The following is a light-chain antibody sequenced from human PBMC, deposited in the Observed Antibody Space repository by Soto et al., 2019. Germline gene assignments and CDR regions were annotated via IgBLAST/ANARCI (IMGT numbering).Light chain of an antibody. J-gene: IGKJ5*01. V-gene: IGKV1-33*01. Sequence: DIQMTQSPSSLSPAVRHRVTITCQASQNINNYLNWYQQKPGRAPKLLIYDASNLEAGVPSRFRGSGSGTDFTFTISRLQPEDIATYYCQQYENLPTFGQGTRLEI. CDR2: DAS. CDR1: QNINNY. CDR3: QQYENLPT.